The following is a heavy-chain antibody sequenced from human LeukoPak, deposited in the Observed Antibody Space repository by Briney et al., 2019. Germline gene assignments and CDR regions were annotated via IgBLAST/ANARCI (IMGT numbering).Heavy chain of an antibody. CDR3: ARMYSGTSYYFDY. CDR2: FSYSGST. CDR1: GVSISTYY. D-gene: IGHD1-26*01. V-gene: IGHV4-59*01. Sequence: PSETLSLTCSVSGVSISTYYWIWIRQPPAKGLEWMGCFSYSGSTKYNPSLKSRVTMSVDTSKNQFSLKLSSVTAADTAVYYCARMYSGTSYYFDYWGQGTLVTVSS. J-gene: IGHJ4*02.